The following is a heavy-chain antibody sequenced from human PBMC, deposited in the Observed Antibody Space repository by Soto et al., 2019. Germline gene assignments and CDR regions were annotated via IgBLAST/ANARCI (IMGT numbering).Heavy chain of an antibody. CDR1: GFSLSTNGVG. CDR2: IYWDDDK. Sequence: QITLKESGPTLVKPTQTLTLTCTFSGFSLSTNGVGVGWIRQPPVRALEWLGIIYWDDDKRYSPSLRSRLTITKDTFKNRVVLTMTNMDPVDTATYYCAHTPYWYFDLWGRGTLVTVSS. J-gene: IGHJ2*01. CDR3: AHTPYWYFDL. V-gene: IGHV2-5*02.